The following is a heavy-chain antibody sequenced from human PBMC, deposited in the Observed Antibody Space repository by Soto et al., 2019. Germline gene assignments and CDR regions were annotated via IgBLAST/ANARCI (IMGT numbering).Heavy chain of an antibody. CDR3: ARGILGSGTANDY. D-gene: IGHD3-10*01. V-gene: IGHV3-74*01. CDR1: GFTFSGSW. Sequence: EVQLVESGGGLVRPGGSLRLSCAASGFTFSGSWMHWVRQAPGKGLVWVSRINDDGSAPSYADFVKGRFTISRDNAKDTLFLQMNGLRAEDTAVYYCARGILGSGTANDYWGQGTLVTVSS. J-gene: IGHJ4*02. CDR2: INDDGSAP.